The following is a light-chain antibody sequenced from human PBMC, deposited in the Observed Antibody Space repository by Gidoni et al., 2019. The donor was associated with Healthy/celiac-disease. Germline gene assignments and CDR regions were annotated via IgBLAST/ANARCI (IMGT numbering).Light chain of an antibody. CDR3: QQSYSTPIT. Sequence: DIQMTQSPSSLSASVGDRVTITCRASQSISSYLNWYQQKPGKAPKLLIYAASSLQGGVPSRFSGSGSVTDFTLTISSLQPEDVATYYCQQSYSTPITFGQGTRLEIK. V-gene: IGKV1-39*01. J-gene: IGKJ5*01. CDR2: AAS. CDR1: QSISSY.